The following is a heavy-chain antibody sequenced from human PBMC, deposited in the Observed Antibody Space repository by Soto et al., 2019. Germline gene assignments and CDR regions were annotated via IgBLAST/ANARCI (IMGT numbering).Heavy chain of an antibody. D-gene: IGHD1-26*01. Sequence: SLTCAVYGGSFSGYYWSWIRQPPGKGLEWIGEINHSGSTNYNPSLKSRVTISVDTSKNQFSLKLSSVTAADTAVYYCARVGTVGASVYYYGMDVWGQGTTVTVSS. CDR2: INHSGST. V-gene: IGHV4-34*01. J-gene: IGHJ6*02. CDR3: ARVGTVGASVYYYGMDV. CDR1: GGSFSGYY.